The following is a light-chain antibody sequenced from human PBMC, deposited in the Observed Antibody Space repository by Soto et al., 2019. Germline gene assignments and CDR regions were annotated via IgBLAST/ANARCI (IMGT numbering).Light chain of an antibody. Sequence: DIQMTQSPISLSASVGDGVTITCRASHSIMTYLNWYQLKPGKTPRLLIYAASSLQSGVPSRFSGSGSGTDFTLTITNLQPEDFETYSCQQSYNYPQTFGQGTKVDIK. V-gene: IGKV1-39*01. CDR1: HSIMTY. J-gene: IGKJ1*01. CDR3: QQSYNYPQT. CDR2: AAS.